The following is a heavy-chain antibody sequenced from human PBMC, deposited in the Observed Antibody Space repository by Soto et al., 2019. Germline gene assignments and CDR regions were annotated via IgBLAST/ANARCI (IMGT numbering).Heavy chain of an antibody. CDR2: ISGSGGST. V-gene: IGHV3-23*01. Sequence: PGGSLRLSCASSGFTFSSYAMSWVRQAPGKGLEWVSAISGSGGSTYYADSVKGWFTISRDNSKNTLYLQMNSLRAEDTAVYYCAKNIVVVVAATFWFDPWGQGTLVTVSS. D-gene: IGHD2-15*01. CDR1: GFTFSSYA. CDR3: AKNIVVVVAATFWFDP. J-gene: IGHJ5*02.